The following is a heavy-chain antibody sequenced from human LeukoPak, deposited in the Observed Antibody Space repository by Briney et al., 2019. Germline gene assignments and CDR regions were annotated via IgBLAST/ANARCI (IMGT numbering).Heavy chain of an antibody. Sequence: SETLSLTCAVSGGSISSGGYSWSWIRQPPGKGLEWIGYIYYSGSTYYNPSLKSRVTISVDTSKNQFSLKLSSVTAADTAVYYCARDIPYCTNGVCHPHDAFDIWGQGTMVTVSS. D-gene: IGHD2-8*01. CDR2: IYYSGST. V-gene: IGHV4-30-4*07. CDR1: GGSISSGGYS. J-gene: IGHJ3*02. CDR3: ARDIPYCTNGVCHPHDAFDI.